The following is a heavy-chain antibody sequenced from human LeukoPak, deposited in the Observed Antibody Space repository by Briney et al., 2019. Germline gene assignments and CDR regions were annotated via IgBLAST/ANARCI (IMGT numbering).Heavy chain of an antibody. CDR3: AKPARTDYADY. V-gene: IGHV3-23*01. CDR1: GFTFSTYG. J-gene: IGHJ4*02. D-gene: IGHD1-14*01. Sequence: GGSLRLSCAASGFTFSTYGMDWVRQAPGKGLEWVSAISGSGGRTYYADSVKGRFTISRDNSKDTLYLQMNRLRAEDTAVYYCAKPARTDYADYWGQGTLVTVSS. CDR2: ISGSGGRT.